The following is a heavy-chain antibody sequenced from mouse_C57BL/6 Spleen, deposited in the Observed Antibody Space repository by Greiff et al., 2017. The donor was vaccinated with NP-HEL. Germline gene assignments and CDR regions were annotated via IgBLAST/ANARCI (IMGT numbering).Heavy chain of an antibody. D-gene: IGHD2-4*01. Sequence: EVQLQQSGPELVKPGASVKISCKASGYTFTDYYMNWVKQSHGKSLEWIGDINPNNGGTSYNQKFKGKATLTVDQSSSTAYMELRSLTSEDSAVYYCARGGAYDYDVGDYWGQGTTLTVSS. CDR3: ARGGAYDYDVGDY. CDR2: INPNNGGT. J-gene: IGHJ2*01. V-gene: IGHV1-26*01. CDR1: GYTFTDYY.